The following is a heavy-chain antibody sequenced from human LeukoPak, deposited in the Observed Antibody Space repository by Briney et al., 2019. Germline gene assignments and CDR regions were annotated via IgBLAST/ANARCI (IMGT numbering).Heavy chain of an antibody. Sequence: ASVKVSCKASGGTFSSYAISWVRQAPGQGLEWKGGIIPIFGTANYAQKFQGRVTIAADESTSTAYMELSSLRSEDTAVHYCARGYDFWSGYPAFDIWGQGTMVTVSS. CDR1: GGTFSSYA. J-gene: IGHJ3*02. CDR2: IIPIFGTA. V-gene: IGHV1-69*13. D-gene: IGHD3-3*01. CDR3: ARGYDFWSGYPAFDI.